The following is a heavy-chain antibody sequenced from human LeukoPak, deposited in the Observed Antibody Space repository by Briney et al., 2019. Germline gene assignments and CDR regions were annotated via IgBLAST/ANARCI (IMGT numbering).Heavy chain of an antibody. J-gene: IGHJ5*02. CDR2: ISSSTSTI. Sequence: GGSLRLSCAASGFTFSTYWMSWVRQAPGKGLEWISYISSSTSTINYADSVKGRFTISRDNANNSLFLQMHSLGVEDTAVYYCARRPPTGAALDHWGQGTLVTVSS. V-gene: IGHV3-48*01. CDR1: GFTFSTYW. CDR3: ARRPPTGAALDH. D-gene: IGHD6-6*01.